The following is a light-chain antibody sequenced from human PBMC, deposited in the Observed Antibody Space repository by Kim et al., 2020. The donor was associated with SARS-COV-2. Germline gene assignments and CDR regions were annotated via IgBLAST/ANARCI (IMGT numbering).Light chain of an antibody. CDR1: TSNIGAGYG. Sequence: QSVLTQPPSVSGAPGQRVTMSCTGSTSNIGAGYGVHWYQQLPGTAPKLLIYGNSNRPSGVPDRFSGSKSGTSASLAITGLQAEDEADYYCQSYDSSLSGSVFGGGTQLTVL. CDR2: GNS. J-gene: IGLJ2*01. V-gene: IGLV1-40*01. CDR3: QSYDSSLSGSV.